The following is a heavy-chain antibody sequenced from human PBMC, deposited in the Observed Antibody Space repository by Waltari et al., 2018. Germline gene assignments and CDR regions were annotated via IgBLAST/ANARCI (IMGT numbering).Heavy chain of an antibody. V-gene: IGHV3-15*01. D-gene: IGHD2-8*01. J-gene: IGHJ4*02. CDR1: GFTFSNTW. CDR3: PTTHRTSGHLPDN. CDR2: IKSKTAGGTT. Sequence: EVHLVESGGGLVKPGGSLRHSCAASGFTFSNTWMSWVRQATGRGVEWGSLIKSKTAGGTTDYAAPVRGSFTISRDDSENTVYLQMNSLKTEDTAVYYCPTTHRTSGHLPDNWGQGTLVTVSS.